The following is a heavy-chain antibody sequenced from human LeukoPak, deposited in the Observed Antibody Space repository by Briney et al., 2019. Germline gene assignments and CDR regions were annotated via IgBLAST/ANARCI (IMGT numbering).Heavy chain of an antibody. CDR3: ARDPTPILGGLDL. D-gene: IGHD3-16*01. V-gene: IGHV1-69*04. Sequence: PVASVKVSCKASGNSFSSFAISWVRQAPGQRPEWMGRITPLVGVPTYAQKFLGRVTISADYSAATAYMELTSLTSEDTAVYFCARDPTPILGGLDLWGQGTMVSVSS. J-gene: IGHJ3*01. CDR1: GNSFSSFA. CDR2: ITPLVGVP.